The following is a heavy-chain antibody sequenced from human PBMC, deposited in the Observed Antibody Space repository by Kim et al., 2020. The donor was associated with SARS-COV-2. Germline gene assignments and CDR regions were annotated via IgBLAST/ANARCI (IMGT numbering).Heavy chain of an antibody. CDR1: GFTVSSNY. CDR3: ARGHSYGYYDY. Sequence: GGSLRHSCAASGFTVSSNYMSWVRQAPGKGLEWVSVIYSGGSTYYADSVKGRFTISRDNSKNTLYLQMNSLRAEDTAVYYCARGHSYGYYDYWGQGTLVTVSS. J-gene: IGHJ4*02. D-gene: IGHD5-18*01. V-gene: IGHV3-53*01. CDR2: IYSGGST.